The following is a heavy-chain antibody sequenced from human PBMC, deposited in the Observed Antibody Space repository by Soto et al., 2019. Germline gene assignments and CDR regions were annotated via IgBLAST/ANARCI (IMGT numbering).Heavy chain of an antibody. CDR3: ARDFAPVVIKYYYYMDV. CDR1: GFTVSSYS. V-gene: IGHV3-48*01. D-gene: IGHD3-22*01. Sequence: GGSLRLSCAASGFTVSSYSMNWVRQAPGKGLEWVSYISSSGSTIYYADSVKGRFTISRDNAKNSLYLQMNSLGAEDTAVYYCARDFAPVVIKYYYYMDVWGKGTTVTVSS. J-gene: IGHJ6*03. CDR2: ISSSGSTI.